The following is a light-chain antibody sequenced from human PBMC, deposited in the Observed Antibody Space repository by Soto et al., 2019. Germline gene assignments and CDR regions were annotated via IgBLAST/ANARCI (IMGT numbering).Light chain of an antibody. V-gene: IGKV3-15*01. CDR2: RAS. Sequence: EIVLPQCPGTMSLSPGESATLSCRTSQSVSSNYLAWYQQTPGQSPRLLIFRASTRASGIPARFSGSVSGTEFTLTISSLQSEDFAVYYGQQYQHWPPITFGQGTRLEIK. J-gene: IGKJ5*01. CDR3: QQYQHWPPIT. CDR1: QSVSSN.